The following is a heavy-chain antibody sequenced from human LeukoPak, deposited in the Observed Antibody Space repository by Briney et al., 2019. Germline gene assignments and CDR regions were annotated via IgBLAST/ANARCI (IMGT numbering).Heavy chain of an antibody. CDR3: ASLASEWELPEVDY. CDR1: GFTFSIYA. J-gene: IGHJ4*02. CDR2: ISPSSTLI. Sequence: PGGSLRLSCAASGFTFSIYAMNWVRQAPGTGLEWVSYISPSSTLIYYADSVKGRFTISRDNAKKSLFLQMNSLRAEDTAVYYCASLASEWELPEVDYWGLGTLVTVSS. D-gene: IGHD1-26*01. V-gene: IGHV3-48*01.